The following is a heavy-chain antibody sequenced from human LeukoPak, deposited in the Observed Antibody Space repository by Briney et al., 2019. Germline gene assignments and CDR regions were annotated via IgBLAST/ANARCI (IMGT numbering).Heavy chain of an antibody. J-gene: IGHJ4*02. CDR2: IIPIFGTA. Sequence: SVKVSCKASGGTFSSYAISWVRQAPGQGLEWMGRIIPIFGTANYAQKFQGRVTITTDESTSTAYMELSSLRSEDAAVYYCARKYYDSSGYYGVDYLGQGTLVTVSS. D-gene: IGHD3-22*01. V-gene: IGHV1-69*05. CDR1: GGTFSSYA. CDR3: ARKYYDSSGYYGVDY.